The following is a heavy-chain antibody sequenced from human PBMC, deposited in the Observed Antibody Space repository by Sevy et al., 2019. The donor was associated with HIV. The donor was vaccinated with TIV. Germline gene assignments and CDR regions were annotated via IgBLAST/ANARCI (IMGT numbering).Heavy chain of an antibody. D-gene: IGHD2-15*01. CDR1: GFIFSDYY. CDR2: ISGSGIT. CDR3: ARDPLLGVAREVARGGY. J-gene: IGHJ4*02. Sequence: GGCLRLSCSGSGFIFSDYYMSWIRQAPGRGLEWVSYISGSGITYYADSVEGRFTISRDNARNSLYLQMNSLRADDTAVYYCARDPLLGVAREVARGGYWGQGTLVTVSS. V-gene: IGHV3-11*01.